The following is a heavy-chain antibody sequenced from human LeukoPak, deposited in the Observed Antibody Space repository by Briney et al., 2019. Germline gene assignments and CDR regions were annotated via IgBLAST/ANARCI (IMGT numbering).Heavy chain of an antibody. CDR3: ASDWGYHFDY. J-gene: IGHJ4*02. D-gene: IGHD3-16*01. V-gene: IGHV4-59*01. CDR1: YY. Sequence: YYWSWIRQPPVKGLEGIGYIYYSGSTNYNPSLKSRVTISVDTSKNQFSLKLSSVTAADTAVYYCASDWGYHFDYWGQGTLVTVSS. CDR2: IYYSGST.